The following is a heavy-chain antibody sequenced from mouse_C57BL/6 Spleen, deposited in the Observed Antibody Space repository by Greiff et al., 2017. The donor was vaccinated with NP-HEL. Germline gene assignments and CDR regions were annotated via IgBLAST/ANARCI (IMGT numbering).Heavy chain of an antibody. CDR3: ARSSYSSMDY. Sequence: QVQLQQSGAELARPGASVKMCCKASGYTFTSYTMHWVKQRPGQGLEWIGYINPSSGYTKYNQKFKDKATLTADKSSSTAYMQLSSLTSEDSAVYYCARSSYSSMDYWGQGTSVTVSS. CDR1: GYTFTSYT. J-gene: IGHJ4*01. V-gene: IGHV1-4*01. CDR2: INPSSGYT.